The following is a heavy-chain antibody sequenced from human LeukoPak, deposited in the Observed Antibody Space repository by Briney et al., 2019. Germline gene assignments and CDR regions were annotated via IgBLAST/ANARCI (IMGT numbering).Heavy chain of an antibody. CDR3: ARVRGENYYYYYYMDV. CDR1: GGTFSSYA. D-gene: IGHD3-10*01. V-gene: IGHV1-69*13. J-gene: IGHJ6*03. Sequence: SVKVSCKASGGTFSSYAISWVRQAPGQGLEWMGGIIPIFGTTNYAQKFQGRVTITADDSTSTAYMELSSLRSEDTAVYYCARVRGENYYYYYYMDVWGKGTTVAVSS. CDR2: IIPIFGTT.